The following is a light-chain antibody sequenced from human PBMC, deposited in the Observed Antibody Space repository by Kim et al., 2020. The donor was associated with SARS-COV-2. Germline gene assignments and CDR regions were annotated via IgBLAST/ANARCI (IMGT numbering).Light chain of an antibody. V-gene: IGLV1-47*01. J-gene: IGLJ2*01. Sequence: ELTQPPSASGTPGQRVTISCSGSSSNIGSNYVYWYQQLPGMAPKLLIYRNNQRPSGVPDRFSGSKSGTSASLAISGLRSEDEADYYCAAWDDSLSAVVFGGGTQLTV. CDR1: SSNIGSNY. CDR3: AAWDDSLSAVV. CDR2: RNN.